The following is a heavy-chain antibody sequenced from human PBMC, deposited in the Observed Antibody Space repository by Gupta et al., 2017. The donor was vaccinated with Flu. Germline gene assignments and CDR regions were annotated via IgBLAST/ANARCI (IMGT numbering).Heavy chain of an antibody. CDR2: ISWNSGSI. J-gene: IGHJ6*02. Sequence: EVQLVESGGGLVQPGRSLRLSCAASGFTFDDYAMHWARHAPGKGLEWVSGISWNSGSIGYADSVKGRFTISRDNAKNSLYLQMNSLRAEDTALYYCAKGVVTATKRYYYYYGMDVWGQGTTVTVSS. CDR3: AKGVVTATKRYYYYYGMDV. V-gene: IGHV3-9*01. D-gene: IGHD2-21*02. CDR1: GFTFDDYA.